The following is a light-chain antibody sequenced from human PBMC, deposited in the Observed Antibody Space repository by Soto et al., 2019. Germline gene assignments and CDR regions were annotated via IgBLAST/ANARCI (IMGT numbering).Light chain of an antibody. V-gene: IGLV2-14*01. Sequence: SVLGERGSVSGSTGQWITISCNGNSSDVGGCNYVSWYQQHPGRAPKLMIYDVTNRPSGVSNCFSGSKSGNTASLTITGLQAEDEADYYCSSYTSSGTLYVFGTGTKVTVL. CDR1: SSDVGGCNY. CDR3: SSYTSSGTLYV. CDR2: DVT. J-gene: IGLJ1*01.